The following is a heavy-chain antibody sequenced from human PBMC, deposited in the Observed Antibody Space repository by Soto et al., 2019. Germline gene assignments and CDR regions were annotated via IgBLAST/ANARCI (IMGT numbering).Heavy chain of an antibody. D-gene: IGHD6-6*01. J-gene: IGHJ2*01. V-gene: IGHV3-30*03. Sequence: QVQLVESGGGVVQPGRSLRLSCAASGFTFSSYGMHWVRQAPGKGLEWVAVISYDGSNKYYADSVKGRFTISRDNSKNTLYLQMNSLRAEDTAVYYCAHSSSTAYGYFDLWGRGTLVTVSS. CDR1: GFTFSSYG. CDR3: AHSSSTAYGYFDL. CDR2: ISYDGSNK.